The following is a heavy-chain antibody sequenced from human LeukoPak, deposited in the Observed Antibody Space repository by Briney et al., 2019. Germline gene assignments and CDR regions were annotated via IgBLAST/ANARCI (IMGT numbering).Heavy chain of an antibody. V-gene: IGHV3-20*01. CDR3: AGRTSTGTTMAGSFYYFDY. D-gene: IGHD1-7*01. CDR2: INWNGGST. CDR1: GFTFDDYG. J-gene: IGHJ4*02. Sequence: GGSLRLSCAASGFTFDDYGMSWVRQAPGKGLEWVSGINWNGGSTGYADSVKGRFTISRDNAKNSLYLQMNSLRAEDTALYHCAGRTSTGTTMAGSFYYFDYWGQGTLVTVSS.